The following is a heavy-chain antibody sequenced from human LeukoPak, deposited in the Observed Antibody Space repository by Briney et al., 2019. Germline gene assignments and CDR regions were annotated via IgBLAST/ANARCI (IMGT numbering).Heavy chain of an antibody. CDR2: IKQDGSDK. J-gene: IGHJ4*02. D-gene: IGHD1-26*01. CDR1: GFTFSSYW. V-gene: IGHV3-7*01. CDR3: ARDKVVGATLFDY. Sequence: PGGSLRLSCAASGFTFSSYWMSWVRDAPGKGLEWVANIKQDGSDKYYVDSVKGRFTISRDNAKNSVYLQMNSLRAEDTAVYYCARDKVVGATLFDYWGQGTLVTVSS.